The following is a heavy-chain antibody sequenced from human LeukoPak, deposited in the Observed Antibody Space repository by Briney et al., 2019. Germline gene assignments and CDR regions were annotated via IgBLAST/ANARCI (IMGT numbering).Heavy chain of an antibody. D-gene: IGHD5-24*01. Sequence: PGGSLRLSCAGSGFSFNTYSMHWVRQAPGKGLEWISYISSSGSTIYYADSVKGRFTISRDNSKNSLYLQMNSLRAEDTAVYYCARFAAGDGSPFDYWGQGTLVTVSS. CDR1: GFSFNTYS. J-gene: IGHJ4*02. CDR3: ARFAAGDGSPFDY. V-gene: IGHV3-48*01. CDR2: ISSSGSTI.